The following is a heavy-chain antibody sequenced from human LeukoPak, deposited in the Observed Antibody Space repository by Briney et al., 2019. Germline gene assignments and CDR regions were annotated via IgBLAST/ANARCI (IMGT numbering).Heavy chain of an antibody. V-gene: IGHV3-48*01. J-gene: IGHJ6*03. CDR1: GFTFSSYS. Sequence: GGSLRLSCAASGFTFSSYSMNWVRQAPGKGLEWVSYISTSTIYYADSVKGRFTISRDNAENSLYLQMNSLRAEDTAVYYCARHRELRYYMDVWGKGTTVTVSS. D-gene: IGHD3-10*01. CDR2: ISTSTI. CDR3: ARHRELRYYMDV.